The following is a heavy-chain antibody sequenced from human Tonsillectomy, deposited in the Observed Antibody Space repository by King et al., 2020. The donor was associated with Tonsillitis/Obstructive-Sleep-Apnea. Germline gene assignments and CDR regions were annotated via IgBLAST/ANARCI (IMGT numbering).Heavy chain of an antibody. CDR2: IYYSGST. CDR1: GGSISSYY. Sequence: QLQESGPGLVKPSETLSLTCTVSGGSISSYYWSWIRQPPGKGLEWIGYIYYSGSTNYNPSLKSRVTISVDTSKNQFSLKLSSVTAADTAVYYCARHQDPSGSGSYYYYYMDVWGKGTTVTVSS. V-gene: IGHV4-59*08. D-gene: IGHD1-26*01. J-gene: IGHJ6*03. CDR3: ARHQDPSGSGSYYYYYMDV.